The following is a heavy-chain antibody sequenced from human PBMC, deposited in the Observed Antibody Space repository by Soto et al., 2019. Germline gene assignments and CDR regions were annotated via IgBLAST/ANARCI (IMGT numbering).Heavy chain of an antibody. V-gene: IGHV4-59*08. Sequence: QVQLQESGPGLVKPSETLSLTCTVSGGSISRYYWSWIRQPPGKGLEWIGYIYYSGSTNYNPSLKSRVTISVDTSKNPFSLKLNSMTAADTAVYYCARHNYGSGSTYFDYWGQGTLVTVSS. CDR2: IYYSGST. J-gene: IGHJ4*02. CDR3: ARHNYGSGSTYFDY. D-gene: IGHD3-10*01. CDR1: GGSISRYY.